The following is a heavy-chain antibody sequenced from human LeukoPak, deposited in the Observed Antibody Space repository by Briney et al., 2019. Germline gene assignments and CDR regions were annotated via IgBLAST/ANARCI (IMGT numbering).Heavy chain of an antibody. J-gene: IGHJ3*02. CDR2: IYYGGST. D-gene: IGHD3-22*01. CDR3: ARAYYYASSAFDI. CDR1: GGSISSNTYY. Sequence: SETLSLTCTVSGGSISSNTYYWDWIRQPPGKGLECIGSIYYGGSTYYNPSLKSRVIVSVDTSKNQFSLKLSSVTAADTAVYYCARAYYYASSAFDIWGQGTMVTVSS. V-gene: IGHV4-39*01.